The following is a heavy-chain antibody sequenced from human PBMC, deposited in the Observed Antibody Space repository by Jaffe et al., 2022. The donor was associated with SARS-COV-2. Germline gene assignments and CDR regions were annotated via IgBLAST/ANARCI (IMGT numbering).Heavy chain of an antibody. V-gene: IGHV4-34*01. CDR1: GGSFSGYY. J-gene: IGHJ4*02. Sequence: QVQLQQWGAGLLKPSETLSLTCAVYGGSFSGYYWSWIRQPPGKGLEWIGEINHSGSTNYNPSLKSRVTISVDTSKNQFSLKLSSVTAADTAVYYCARWLPAVGQWLLLRGSYFDYWGQGTLVTVSS. CDR2: INHSGST. CDR3: ARWLPAVGQWLLLRGSYFDY. D-gene: IGHD3-22*01.